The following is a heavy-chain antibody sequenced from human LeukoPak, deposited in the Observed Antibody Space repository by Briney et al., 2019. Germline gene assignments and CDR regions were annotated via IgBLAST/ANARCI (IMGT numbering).Heavy chain of an antibody. V-gene: IGHV4-61*02. Sequence: SETLSLTCTVSGGSISSGGYYWSWIRQPAGKGLEWIGRIYTSGSTNYNPSLKSRVTISVDTSKNQFSLKLSSVTAADTAVYYCAREIRTGTTDYWGQGTLVTVSS. CDR1: GGSISSGGYY. J-gene: IGHJ4*02. CDR3: AREIRTGTTDY. CDR2: IYTSGST. D-gene: IGHD1-7*01.